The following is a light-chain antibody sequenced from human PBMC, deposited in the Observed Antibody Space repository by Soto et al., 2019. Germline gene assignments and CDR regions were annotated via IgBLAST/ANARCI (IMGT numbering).Light chain of an antibody. CDR2: DAS. J-gene: IGKJ1*01. CDR3: QQHDNWPRT. Sequence: EIVLTQSPATLSLSPGERATLSCRASQSVSSYLAWYQQKPGQAPRLLIYDASNRATGIPARFSGSGSGTEFTLTINSLQSEDFAVYYCQQHDNWPRTFGQGTKVDIK. CDR1: QSVSSY. V-gene: IGKV3-11*01.